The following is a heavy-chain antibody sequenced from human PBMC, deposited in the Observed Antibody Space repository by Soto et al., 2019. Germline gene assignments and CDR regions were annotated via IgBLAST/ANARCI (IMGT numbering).Heavy chain of an antibody. CDR1: GFTFSSYE. Sequence: GESLKISCAASGFTFSSYEMNWVRQAPGKGLEWVAYISISGRTIYYADSVKGRFTISRDDAKSSLYLQMNSLRAGDTAVYYCARDVSGSFYVSGINDDAYDLWGQGTLVT. CDR3: ARDVSGSFYVSGINDDAYDL. D-gene: IGHD1-26*01. J-gene: IGHJ3*01. V-gene: IGHV3-48*03. CDR2: ISISGRTI.